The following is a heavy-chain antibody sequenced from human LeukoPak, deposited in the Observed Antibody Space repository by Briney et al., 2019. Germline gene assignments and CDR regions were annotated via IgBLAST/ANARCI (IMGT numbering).Heavy chain of an antibody. V-gene: IGHV3-7*01. D-gene: IGHD3-10*01. Sequence: PGGCLTLSCAASGFTFSSYWMSWVRQAPGKGLEWVANIKQDGSEKYYVDSVKGPFTISRDNAKNSLYLQMNSLRAEDTAVYYCARVSRGVINYYYYYMDVRGKGTTVTVSS. CDR3: ARVSRGVINYYYYYMDV. CDR2: IKQDGSEK. J-gene: IGHJ6*03. CDR1: GFTFSSYW.